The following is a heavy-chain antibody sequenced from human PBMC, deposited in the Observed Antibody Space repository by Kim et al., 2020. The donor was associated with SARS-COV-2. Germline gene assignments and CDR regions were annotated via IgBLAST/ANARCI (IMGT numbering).Heavy chain of an antibody. D-gene: IGHD6-19*01. J-gene: IGHJ6*02. CDR3: ARVSNVAVAGSIYYYYGMDV. CDR2: IIPIFGTA. V-gene: IGHV1-69*13. Sequence: SVKVSCKASGGTFSSYAISWVRQAPGQGLEWMGGIIPIFGTANYAQKFQGRVTITADESTSTAYMELSSLRSEDTAVYYCARVSNVAVAGSIYYYYGMDVWGQGTTVTVSS. CDR1: GGTFSSYA.